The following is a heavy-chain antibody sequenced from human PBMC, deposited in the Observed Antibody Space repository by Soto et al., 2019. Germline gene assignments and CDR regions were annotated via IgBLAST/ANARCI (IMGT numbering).Heavy chain of an antibody. V-gene: IGHV4-30-4*08. CDR1: GDSISRGAYY. Sequence: SETLSLTCTVSGDSISRGAYYWTWIRQHPVKGLEWIGYIYYSGSSYYNPSLMSRLTISVDTSKNQFSLKLSSVTAADTAVYYCARVNADYVYFDYWGQGALVTVSS. D-gene: IGHD3-16*01. CDR2: IYYSGSS. CDR3: ARVNADYVYFDY. J-gene: IGHJ4*02.